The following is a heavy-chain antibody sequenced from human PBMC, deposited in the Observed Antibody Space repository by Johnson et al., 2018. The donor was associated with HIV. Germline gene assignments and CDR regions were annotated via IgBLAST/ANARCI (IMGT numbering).Heavy chain of an antibody. J-gene: IGHJ3*02. CDR2: ISYDGSNT. D-gene: IGHD1-26*01. V-gene: IGHV3-30*04. CDR3: ARGANSGSYFGAFDI. Sequence: QVQLVESGGGVVQPGRSLRLSCAASKFTFNSYTLHWVRQAPGKGLEWVAVISYDGSNTYSADSVKGRFTISRDNSKNTLYLQMNSLRAEDTAVYYCARGANSGSYFGAFDIWGRGTMVTVSS. CDR1: KFTFNSYT.